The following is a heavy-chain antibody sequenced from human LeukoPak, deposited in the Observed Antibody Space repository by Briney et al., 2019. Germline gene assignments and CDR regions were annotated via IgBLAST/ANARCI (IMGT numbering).Heavy chain of an antibody. V-gene: IGHV1-18*01. Sequence: ASVKVSCKSSGYTFIDYYIHWVRQAPGQGLEWMGWINTYNSNTNYAQKLQGRVTLATDTSTSTAYMELRSLRSDDTAVYYCARPKRAAAAGTGNWFDPWGQGTLVTVSS. J-gene: IGHJ5*02. CDR2: INTYNSNT. D-gene: IGHD6-13*01. CDR3: ARPKRAAAAGTGNWFDP. CDR1: GYTFIDYY.